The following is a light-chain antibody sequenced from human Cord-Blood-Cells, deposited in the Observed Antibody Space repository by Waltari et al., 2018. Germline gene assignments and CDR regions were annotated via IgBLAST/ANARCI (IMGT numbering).Light chain of an antibody. CDR1: QSISSY. CDR2: AAS. J-gene: IGKJ2*01. Sequence: DIQMTQSPSSLSASVGDRVTITCRASQSISSYLNWYQQKPGKAPKLLIYAASSLQSGFPSRCSGSESGTDFTLTISSLQPEDFATYYCQQSYSTPYTFGQGTKLEIK. CDR3: QQSYSTPYT. V-gene: IGKV1-39*01.